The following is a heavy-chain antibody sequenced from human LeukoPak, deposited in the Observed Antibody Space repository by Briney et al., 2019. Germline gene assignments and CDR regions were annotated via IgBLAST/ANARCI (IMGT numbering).Heavy chain of an antibody. CDR3: ARNYESSGSDAFDI. D-gene: IGHD3-22*01. V-gene: IGHV5-51*07. J-gene: IGHJ3*02. CDR2: IYPGDSDT. CDR1: GYYFSNYW. Sequence: GESLKISCQGSGYYFSNYWIGWVHQMPGKGLEWMGIIYPGDSDTRYSSSFQGQVTISADKSISTAYLQWSSLKASDTAMYYCARNYESSGSDAFDIWGQGTTVTVSS.